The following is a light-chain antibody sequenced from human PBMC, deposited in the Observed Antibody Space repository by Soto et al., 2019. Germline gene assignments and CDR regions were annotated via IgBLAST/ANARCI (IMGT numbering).Light chain of an antibody. J-gene: IGLJ7*01. CDR1: SSDVGGYNY. Sequence: QSALTQPASVSGSPGQSITISCTGTSSDVGGYNYVSWYQQHPGKAPKLLIYEVSNRASGVSNRFSGSKSGNTASLTISGLQAEDEADYYCSSYTSSSALAAVFGGGTQLTVL. CDR3: SSYTSSSALAAV. CDR2: EVS. V-gene: IGLV2-14*01.